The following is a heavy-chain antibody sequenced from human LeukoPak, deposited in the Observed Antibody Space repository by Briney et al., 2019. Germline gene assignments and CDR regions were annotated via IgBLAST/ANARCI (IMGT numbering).Heavy chain of an antibody. Sequence: SETLSLTCAVYGGSFSGYYWSWIRQPPGKGLEWIGEINHRGDTNYNPSLKSRVTISLDTSNNQFSVRLTSVTAADTAVYYCARSPSRQNWIASLYKWFDPWGQGTLVTVAS. J-gene: IGHJ5*02. CDR2: INHRGDT. D-gene: IGHD2-2*03. CDR1: GGSFSGYY. V-gene: IGHV4-34*01. CDR3: ARSPSRQNWIASLYKWFDP.